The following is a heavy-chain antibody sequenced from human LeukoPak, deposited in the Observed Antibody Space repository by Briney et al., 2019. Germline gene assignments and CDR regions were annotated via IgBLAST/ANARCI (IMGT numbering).Heavy chain of an antibody. J-gene: IGHJ3*02. Sequence: PETLSLTCAVYGGSFSGYYWSWIRQPPGKGLEWIGEINHSGSTNYNPSLKSRVTISVDTSKNQFSLKLSSVTAADTAVYYCARGRAGYCSSTSCWGRSFDIWGQGTMVTVSS. CDR1: GGSFSGYY. V-gene: IGHV4-34*01. CDR2: INHSGST. CDR3: ARGRAGYCSSTSCWGRSFDI. D-gene: IGHD2-2*03.